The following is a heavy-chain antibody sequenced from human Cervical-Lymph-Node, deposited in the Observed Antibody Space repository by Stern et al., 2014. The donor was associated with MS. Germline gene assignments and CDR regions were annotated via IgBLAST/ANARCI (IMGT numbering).Heavy chain of an antibody. CDR3: ATGEMATKSYYYYGMDV. CDR1: GGTFSSYA. D-gene: IGHD5-24*01. Sequence: VQLVESGAEVKKPGSSVKVSCKASGGTFSSYAISWVRQATGQGLEWMGGIIPIFGTANSAQKFQGRVTITADESTSTAYMELSSLRSEDTAVYYCATGEMATKSYYYYGMDVWGQGTTVTVSS. CDR2: IIPIFGTA. V-gene: IGHV1-69*01. J-gene: IGHJ6*02.